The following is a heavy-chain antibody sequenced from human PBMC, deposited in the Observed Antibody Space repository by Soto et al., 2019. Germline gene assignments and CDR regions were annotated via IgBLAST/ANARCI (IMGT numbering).Heavy chain of an antibody. D-gene: IGHD5-18*01. V-gene: IGHV1-46*01. Sequence: ASVKVSCKASGYTFSTYAMHWVRQAPGQGLEWMGIINPSGGSTSYAQKFQGRVTMTRDTSTSTVYTELSSLRSEDTAVYYCARGIQLWFDYYYYGMDVWGQGTTVTVSS. CDR3: ARGIQLWFDYYYYGMDV. CDR2: INPSGGST. J-gene: IGHJ6*02. CDR1: GYTFSTYA.